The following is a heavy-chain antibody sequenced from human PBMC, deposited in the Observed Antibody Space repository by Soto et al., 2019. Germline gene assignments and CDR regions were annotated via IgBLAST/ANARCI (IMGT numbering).Heavy chain of an antibody. J-gene: IGHJ5*02. CDR3: ATVFDL. V-gene: IGHV3-74*01. CDR1: GFTLGSHR. Sequence: DVQLVESGGGLVQPGGSLRVSCAASGFTLGSHRIHWVRQPPGKGLEWVSRIDTDGGGTSYADSVKGRFTISTDNAKNTVYLQMNGLRAEYTAVYYCATVFDLWGQGTLVTVSS. CDR2: IDTDGGGT.